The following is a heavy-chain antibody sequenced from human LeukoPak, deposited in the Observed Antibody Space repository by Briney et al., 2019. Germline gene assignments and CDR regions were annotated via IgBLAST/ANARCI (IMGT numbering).Heavy chain of an antibody. V-gene: IGHV4-34*01. Sequence: SSETLSLTCAVYGGSFSGYYWSWIRQPPGKGLEWIGEINHSGSTNYNPSLKSRVTISVDTSKNQFSLKLSSVTAADTAVYYCARLSRVYYYGSGSYQYYYYMDVWGKGTTVTISS. D-gene: IGHD3-10*01. CDR3: ARLSRVYYYGSGSYQYYYYMDV. CDR2: INHSGST. J-gene: IGHJ6*03. CDR1: GGSFSGYY.